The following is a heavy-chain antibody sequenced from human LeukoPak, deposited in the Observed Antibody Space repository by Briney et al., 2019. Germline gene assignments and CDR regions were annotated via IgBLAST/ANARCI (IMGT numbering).Heavy chain of an antibody. CDR3: ARDSIVVVPAAIRENFDY. CDR2: IKQDGSDK. CDR1: GFTFSSYW. D-gene: IGHD2-2*02. V-gene: IGHV3-7*03. Sequence: PGGSLRLSCAASGFTFSSYWMTWVRQAPGKGLEWVANIKQDGSDKYYVDSVKGRFTISRDNAKNSLYLQMNSLRAEDTAVYYCARDSIVVVPAAIRENFDYWGQGTLVTVSS. J-gene: IGHJ4*02.